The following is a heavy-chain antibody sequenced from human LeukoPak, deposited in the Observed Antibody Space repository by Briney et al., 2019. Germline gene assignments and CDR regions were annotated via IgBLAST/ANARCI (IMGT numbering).Heavy chain of an antibody. CDR1: GDSVSSNSAV. D-gene: IGHD2-15*01. CDR3: ARLGLGGAFDI. Sequence: SQTLSLTCALSGDSVSSNSAVWDWIRQPPSRGLEWLGRTYYRSKWYNDYAVSVKSRITIKPDTSKNQFSLQLNSATPEDTAVYYCARLGLGGAFDIWGQGTMVTVSS. V-gene: IGHV6-1*01. CDR2: TYYRSKWYN. J-gene: IGHJ3*02.